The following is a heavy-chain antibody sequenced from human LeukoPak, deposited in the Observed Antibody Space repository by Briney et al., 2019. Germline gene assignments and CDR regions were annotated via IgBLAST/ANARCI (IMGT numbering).Heavy chain of an antibody. CDR3: ARGQVGAITLFDY. V-gene: IGHV4-30-4*01. Sequence: SETLSLTCTVSGVSISSGDNYWSWIRQPPGEGLEWLGYIYDSVSTYYNPSLKSRVTISVDTSKNQFSLKLSSVTAADTAVYYCARGQVGAITLFDYWGQGTLVTVSS. J-gene: IGHJ4*02. D-gene: IGHD1-26*01. CDR1: GVSISSGDNY. CDR2: IYDSVST.